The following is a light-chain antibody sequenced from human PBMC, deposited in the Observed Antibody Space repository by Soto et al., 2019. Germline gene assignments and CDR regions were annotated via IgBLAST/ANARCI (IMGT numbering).Light chain of an antibody. CDR3: TSYTTSSARVV. CDR2: EVS. CDR1: SSDVGGYNY. Sequence: QSALXQPASVSGXPGQSITISCTGTSSDVGGYNYVSWYQQHPGKAPKLMIYEVSHRPSGVSNRFSGSKSGITASLTISGLQAEDEADYYCTSYTTSSARVVFGGGTKVTVL. J-gene: IGLJ2*01. V-gene: IGLV2-14*01.